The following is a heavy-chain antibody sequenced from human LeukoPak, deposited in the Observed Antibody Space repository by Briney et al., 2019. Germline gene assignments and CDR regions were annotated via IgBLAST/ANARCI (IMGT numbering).Heavy chain of an antibody. CDR2: IAPGGGSP. CDR1: GFSFSNYA. V-gene: IGHV3-23*01. Sequence: PGGSLRLSCAASGFSFSNYAMSWVRQAPGKGLEWVSTIAPGGGSPGYADSVRGRFTFSRDNSQNTLYLQMTSLTVDDTAVYYCAKSPIVPASWVRPGFDYWGQGTLVIVSS. D-gene: IGHD2-2*01. J-gene: IGHJ4*02. CDR3: AKSPIVPASWVRPGFDY.